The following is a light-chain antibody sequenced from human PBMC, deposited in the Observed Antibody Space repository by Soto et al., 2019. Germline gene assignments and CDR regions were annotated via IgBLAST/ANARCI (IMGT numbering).Light chain of an antibody. Sequence: IQLTQSPSSLSASVVDSVTITCRASQGISRYLSWYQQKPGRAPKLLISAASTLQSGVPARFSGSGSGTDFTLSITSLQPEDVATYYCQQLNTFPVTFGGATKVDIK. CDR2: AAS. J-gene: IGKJ4*01. CDR3: QQLNTFPVT. V-gene: IGKV1-9*01. CDR1: QGISRY.